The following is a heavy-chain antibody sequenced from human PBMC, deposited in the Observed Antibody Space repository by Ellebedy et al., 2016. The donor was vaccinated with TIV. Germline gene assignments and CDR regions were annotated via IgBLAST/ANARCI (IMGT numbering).Heavy chain of an antibody. CDR3: ARGLWFGELDV. CDR2: FGAYNGNT. CDR1: GYTFTNYD. V-gene: IGHV1-18*01. Sequence: AASVKVSCKASGYTFTNYDIDWVRQATGQGLEWMGWFGAYNGNTNYAQKFQGRVTMTTDTSTSTVYMDLRSLRSDDTAVYYCARGLWFGELDVWGQGTTVTVSS. J-gene: IGHJ6*02. D-gene: IGHD3-10*01.